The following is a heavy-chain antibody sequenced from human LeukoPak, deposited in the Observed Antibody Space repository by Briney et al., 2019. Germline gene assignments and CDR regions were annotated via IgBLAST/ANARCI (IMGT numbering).Heavy chain of an antibody. CDR2: IYYSGST. CDR1: GGSVSSGSYY. D-gene: IGHD3-9*01. J-gene: IGHJ6*02. V-gene: IGHV4-61*01. Sequence: PSETLSLTCTVSGGSVSSGSYYWSWIRQPPGTGLEWIGYIYYSGSTNYNPSLKSRVTISVDTSKNQFSLKLSSVTAADTAVYYCARAGVRYFDWLSDIFNHYGMDVWGQGTTVTVSS. CDR3: ARAGVRYFDWLSDIFNHYGMDV.